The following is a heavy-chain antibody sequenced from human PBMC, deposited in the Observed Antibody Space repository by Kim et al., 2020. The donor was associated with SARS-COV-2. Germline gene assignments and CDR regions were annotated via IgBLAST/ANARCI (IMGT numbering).Heavy chain of an antibody. J-gene: IGHJ6*03. D-gene: IGHD3-16*02. Sequence: SVKVSCKASGGTFSSYAISWVRQAPGQGLEWMGGIIPIFGTANYAQKFQGRVTITADESTSTAYMELSSLRSEDTAVYYCAREVVDGGLHLGELSLGGYYYYMDVWGKGTTVTVSS. CDR1: GGTFSSYA. V-gene: IGHV1-69*13. CDR2: IIPIFGTA. CDR3: AREVVDGGLHLGELSLGGYYYYMDV.